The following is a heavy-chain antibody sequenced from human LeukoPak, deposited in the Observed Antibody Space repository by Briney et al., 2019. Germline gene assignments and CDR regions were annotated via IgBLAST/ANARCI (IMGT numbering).Heavy chain of an antibody. J-gene: IGHJ5*02. D-gene: IGHD1-26*01. V-gene: IGHV1-69*11. CDR2: IIPILGTT. Sequence: SVKVSCKASGGTFSSYGISWVRQAPGQGLEWMGRIIPILGTTNYVEKFQGRVTITTDEPTTTVYMELSSLRSEDTALYYCTSGSYYGFSWGQGTLVTVSS. CDR3: TSGSYYGFS. CDR1: GGTFSSYG.